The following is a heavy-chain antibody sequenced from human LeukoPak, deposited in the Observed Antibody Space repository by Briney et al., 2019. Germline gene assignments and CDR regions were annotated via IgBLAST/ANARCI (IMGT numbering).Heavy chain of an antibody. CDR3: ARECGGDCYDAFDI. V-gene: IGHV1-2*06. Sequence: GASVKVSCKASGYNFAGYYIHWVRQAPGQGLEWMGRINPRDGETNFAQKFQGRVTMTRDTSISTAYMELSRLRSDDTAVYYCARECGGDCYDAFDIWGQGTMVTVSS. CDR2: INPRDGET. D-gene: IGHD2-21*02. J-gene: IGHJ3*02. CDR1: GYNFAGYY.